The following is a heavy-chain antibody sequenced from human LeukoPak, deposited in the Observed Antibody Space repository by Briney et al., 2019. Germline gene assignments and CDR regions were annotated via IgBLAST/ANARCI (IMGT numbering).Heavy chain of an antibody. CDR1: GGSISSDDYY. CDR3: ASLYYYDSGGYLKNWFDP. D-gene: IGHD3-22*01. CDR2: IYYSGTT. J-gene: IGHJ5*02. V-gene: IGHV4-31*02. Sequence: SQTLSLTCTVSGGSISSDDYYWSWIRQHPGKGLEWIGHIYYSGTTYYNPSLKSRLTISVDTSKNQFSLKLSSVTAADTAVYYCASLYYYDSGGYLKNWFDPWGQGTLVTVSS.